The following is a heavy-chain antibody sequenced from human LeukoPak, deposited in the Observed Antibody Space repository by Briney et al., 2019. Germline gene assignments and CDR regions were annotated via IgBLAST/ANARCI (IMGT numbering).Heavy chain of an antibody. J-gene: IGHJ5*02. CDR2: ISSSGSTI. V-gene: IGHV3-11*01. CDR1: GFTVSSNY. CDR3: AGRDVNSGSYLYNWFDP. Sequence: GGSLRLSRAASGFTVSSNYMNWVRQAPGKGLEWVSYISSSGSTIYYADSVKGRFTISRDNAKNSLYLQMNSLRAEDTAVYYCAGRDVNSGSYLYNWFDPWGQGTLVTVSS. D-gene: IGHD3-10*01.